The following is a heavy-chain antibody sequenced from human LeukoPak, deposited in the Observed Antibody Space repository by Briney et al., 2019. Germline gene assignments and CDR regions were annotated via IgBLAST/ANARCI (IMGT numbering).Heavy chain of an antibody. CDR1: GFTFSAYA. CDR3: ARIDVLLWFGELSFWFDP. D-gene: IGHD3-10*01. J-gene: IGHJ5*02. Sequence: AGGSLRLSCEASGFTFSAYAMSWVRQAPGKGLEWVANIKQDGSEKYYVDSVKGRFTISRDNAKNSLYLQMNSLRAEDTAVYYCARIDVLLWFGELSFWFDPWGQGTLVTVSS. CDR2: IKQDGSEK. V-gene: IGHV3-7*04.